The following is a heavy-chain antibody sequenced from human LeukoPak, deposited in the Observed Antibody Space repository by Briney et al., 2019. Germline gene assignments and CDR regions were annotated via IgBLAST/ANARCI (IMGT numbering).Heavy chain of an antibody. CDR2: ISSSSSYI. Sequence: PGGSLRLSCAASGFTFSSYSMNWVRPAPGKGQEGVSSISSSSSYIYYADSVKGRFTISRDNAKNSLYLQMNSLRAEVTAVYYCARDSVAYYYYGMDVWGQGTTVTVSS. CDR1: GFTFSSYS. CDR3: ARDSVAYYYYGMDV. J-gene: IGHJ6*02. V-gene: IGHV3-21*01.